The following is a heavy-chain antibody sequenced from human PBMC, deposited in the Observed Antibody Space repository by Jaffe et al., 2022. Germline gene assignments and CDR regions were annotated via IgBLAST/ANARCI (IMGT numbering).Heavy chain of an antibody. CDR1: GGSFSGYY. CDR2: INHSGST. Sequence: QVQLQQWGAGLLKPSETLSLTCAVYGGSFSGYYWSWIRQPPGKGLEWIGEINHSGSTNYNPSLKSRVTISVDTSKNQFSLKLSSVTAADTAVYYCARGFFPNPVPIYYYGSGSYGWFDPWGQGTLVTVSS. CDR3: ARGFFPNPVPIYYYGSGSYGWFDP. D-gene: IGHD3-10*01. J-gene: IGHJ5*02. V-gene: IGHV4-34*01.